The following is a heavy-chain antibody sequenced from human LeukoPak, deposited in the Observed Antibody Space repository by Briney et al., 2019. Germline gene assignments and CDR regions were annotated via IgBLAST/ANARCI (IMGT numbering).Heavy chain of an antibody. CDR1: GFTFSSYG. CDR3: AKEAKRWLQFTSNPDFDY. Sequence: PGRSLRLSCAASGFTFSSYGMHWDRQAPGKGLEWVAVISYDGSNKYYADSVKGRFTISRDNSKNTLYLQMNSLRAEDTAVYYCAKEAKRWLQFTSNPDFDYWGQGTLVTVSS. CDR2: ISYDGSNK. J-gene: IGHJ4*02. V-gene: IGHV3-30*18. D-gene: IGHD5-12*01.